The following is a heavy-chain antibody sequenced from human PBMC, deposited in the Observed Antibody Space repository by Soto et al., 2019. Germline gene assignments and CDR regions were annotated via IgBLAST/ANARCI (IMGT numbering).Heavy chain of an antibody. V-gene: IGHV3-30*18. CDR2: ISYDGSNK. D-gene: IGHD3-10*01. Sequence: GGSLRLSCAASGFIFSKYGMHWVRQAPGKXLEWVAVISYDGSNKYYAESVKGRFIISRDKSENTLYLQMNSLRAEDTALYYCAKDLGSGKPYYCYAMDVWGQGTTVTVSS. J-gene: IGHJ6*02. CDR3: AKDLGSGKPYYCYAMDV. CDR1: GFIFSKYG.